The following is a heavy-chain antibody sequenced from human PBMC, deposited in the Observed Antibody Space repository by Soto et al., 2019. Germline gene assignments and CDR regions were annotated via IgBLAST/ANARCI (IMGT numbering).Heavy chain of an antibody. V-gene: IGHV1-69*04. CDR3: ARDKSLIDDSSGYYYYGMDV. D-gene: IGHD3-22*01. CDR2: IIPILGIA. Sequence: ASVKVSCKASGGTFSSYTISWVRQAPGQGLEWMGRIIPILGIANYAQKFQGRVTITADKSTSTAYMELSSLRSEDTAVYYCARDKSLIDDSSGYYYYGMDVWGQGTTVTVSS. J-gene: IGHJ6*02. CDR1: GGTFSSYT.